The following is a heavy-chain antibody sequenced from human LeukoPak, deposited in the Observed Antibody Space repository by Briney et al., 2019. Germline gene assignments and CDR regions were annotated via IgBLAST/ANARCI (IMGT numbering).Heavy chain of an antibody. CDR2: TYTSGST. Sequence: SETLSLTCTVSGGSISSYYWSWIRQPAGKGLEWIGRTYTSGSTNYNPSLKSRVTMSVDTSKNQFSLKLSSVTAADTAVYYCARDGDIVVVPAAISGMYYYYGMDVWGQGTTVTVSS. D-gene: IGHD2-2*02. CDR3: ARDGDIVVVPAAISGMYYYYGMDV. J-gene: IGHJ6*02. V-gene: IGHV4-4*07. CDR1: GGSISSYY.